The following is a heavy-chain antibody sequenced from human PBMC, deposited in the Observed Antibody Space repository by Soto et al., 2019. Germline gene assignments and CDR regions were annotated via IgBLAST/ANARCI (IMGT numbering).Heavy chain of an antibody. J-gene: IGHJ6*02. CDR2: ISGSGGST. CDR3: AKDSLGGGLHSGTQNYYRLDV. Sequence: AGGSLRLSCAASGFTFSSYALSWFRQAPVEGLEWVSGISGSGGSTYYADSAKGRFTVSRDNSKNTLYLQMNSLRAEDTAVYTCAKDSLGGGLHSGTQNYYRLDVWGQGTTVTVPS. V-gene: IGHV3-23*01. CDR1: GFTFSSYA. D-gene: IGHD3-16*01.